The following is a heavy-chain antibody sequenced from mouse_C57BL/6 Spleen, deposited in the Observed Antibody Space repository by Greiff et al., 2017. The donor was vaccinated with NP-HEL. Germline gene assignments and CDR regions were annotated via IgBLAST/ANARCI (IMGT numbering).Heavy chain of an antibody. CDR3: ARDLYSNYAMDY. J-gene: IGHJ4*01. CDR1: GYAFSSSW. D-gene: IGHD2-5*01. Sequence: VMLVESGPELVKPGASVKISCKASGYAFSSSWMNWVKQRPGKGLEWIGRIYPGDGDTNYNGKFKGKATLTADKSSSTAYMQLSSLTSEDSAVYFCARDLYSNYAMDYWGQGTSVTVSS. V-gene: IGHV1-82*01. CDR2: IYPGDGDT.